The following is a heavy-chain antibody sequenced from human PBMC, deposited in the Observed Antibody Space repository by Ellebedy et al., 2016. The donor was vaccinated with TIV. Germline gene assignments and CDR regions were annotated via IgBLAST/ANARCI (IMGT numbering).Heavy chain of an antibody. Sequence: GESLKISCAASGFTFSSHDMHWVRQGTGKGLEWVSAIGSAGDTSYSGSVKGRFTISRENGKNSVYLQMNSLRAEDTAVYYGARASAGLDYWGQGTLVTVSS. CDR3: ARASAGLDY. J-gene: IGHJ4*02. CDR1: GFTFSSHD. D-gene: IGHD6-13*01. CDR2: IGSAGDT. V-gene: IGHV3-13*01.